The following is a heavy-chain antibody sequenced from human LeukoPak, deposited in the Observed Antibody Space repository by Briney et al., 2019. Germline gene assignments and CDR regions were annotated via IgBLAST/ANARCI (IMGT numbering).Heavy chain of an antibody. D-gene: IGHD2-15*01. J-gene: IGHJ5*02. CDR2: ISSSSSYI. Sequence: GGSVRLSCAASEFTFSSYTMSWVRQAPGKGLEGVSSISSSSSYIYYADSVKGRFTISRDNSKNTLYLQMNSLRAEDTAVYYCAKGVVVAASRPNWFDPWGQGTLVTVSS. CDR3: AKGVVVAASRPNWFDP. CDR1: EFTFSSYT. V-gene: IGHV3-21*04.